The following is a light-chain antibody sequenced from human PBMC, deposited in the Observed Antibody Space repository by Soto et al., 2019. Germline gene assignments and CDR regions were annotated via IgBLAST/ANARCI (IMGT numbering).Light chain of an antibody. CDR1: SSNFGAGYD. Sequence: QSVLTQPPSLSGAPGQTVTISCTGSSSNFGAGYDVHWYQQLPGTAPKLLIYANNNRPSGVPDRFSGSKSGASAFLAMTGLQAEDEADYYCQSYDSYLSAGVFGGGTQLTVL. J-gene: IGLJ3*02. V-gene: IGLV1-40*01. CDR2: ANN. CDR3: QSYDSYLSAGV.